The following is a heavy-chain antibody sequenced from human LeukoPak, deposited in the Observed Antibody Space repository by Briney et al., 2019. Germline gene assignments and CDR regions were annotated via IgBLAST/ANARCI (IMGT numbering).Heavy chain of an antibody. CDR2: IRNDGNKK. CDR3: AREGFASSWLYYYYYMDV. D-gene: IGHD6-13*01. Sequence: PGGSLRLSCVASGFTFSTSGMHWVRQSPGKGLDWVAFIRNDGNKKNYAESVKGRFTISRDNSKNGLYLQMNSLRPDDTAIYYCAREGFASSWLYYYYYMDVWGKGTTVTVSS. V-gene: IGHV3-30*02. J-gene: IGHJ6*03. CDR1: GFTFSTSG.